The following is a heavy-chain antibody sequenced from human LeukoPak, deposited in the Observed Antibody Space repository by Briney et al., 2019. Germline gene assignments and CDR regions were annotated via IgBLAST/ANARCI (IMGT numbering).Heavy chain of an antibody. D-gene: IGHD3-22*01. CDR3: ARVLLSDSSGYYGIDY. CDR2: INHSGST. J-gene: IGHJ4*02. CDR1: GGSFSGYY. V-gene: IGHV4-34*01. Sequence: SETLSLTCAVYGGSFSGYYWSWIRQPPGKGLEWLGEINHSGSTNYNPSLKSRVTISVDTSKNQFSLKLSSVTAADTAVYYCARVLLSDSSGYYGIDYWGQGTLVTVSS.